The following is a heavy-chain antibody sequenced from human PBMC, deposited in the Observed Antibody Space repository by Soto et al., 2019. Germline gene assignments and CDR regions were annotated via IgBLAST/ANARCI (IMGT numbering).Heavy chain of an antibody. CDR1: GFIFSSSD. CDR3: ARNSNAETRGYDYFEY. D-gene: IGHD5-12*01. V-gene: IGHV3-21*06. Sequence: EGQLVESGGGLVEPGGSLRLSCAASGFIFSSSDMPWVRQAPGKGLEYVSSINYNGIYVFYAEPAKGRFTISRDNAKNSLYLQMYSLSAEETAVYCSARNSNAETRGYDYFEYWGQGTLVSVSS. CDR2: INYNGIYV. J-gene: IGHJ4*02.